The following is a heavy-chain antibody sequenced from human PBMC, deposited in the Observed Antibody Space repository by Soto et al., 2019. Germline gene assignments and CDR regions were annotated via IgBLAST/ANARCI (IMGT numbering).Heavy chain of an antibody. D-gene: IGHD6-13*01. CDR3: ARDPGYRKIEYFQH. CDR1: GGTFSSYV. CDR2: IIPILGTA. V-gene: IGHV1-69*01. J-gene: IGHJ1*01. Sequence: QVQLVQSGAEVKKPGSSVKVSCKASGGTFSSYVISWVRQAPGQGLEWMGGIIPILGTANYAQKFQGRVTITADESTSTAYMELSSLRSEDTAVYYCARDPGYRKIEYFQHWGQGTLVTVSS.